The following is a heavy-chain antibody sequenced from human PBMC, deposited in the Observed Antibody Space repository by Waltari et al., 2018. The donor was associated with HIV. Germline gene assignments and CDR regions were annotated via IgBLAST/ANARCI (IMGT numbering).Heavy chain of an antibody. Sequence: EVQLVQSGGGLIKPGGSLRLSCAASGFSVSSYWMHWVRQTPGKGLVWVSRINIDGSRIDYADSVRGRFTISRDSAKNTLSLQMNSLTEEDMAVYYCSRDTFGEYDYWGQGTLVTVSS. CDR1: GFSVSSYW. CDR3: SRDTFGEYDY. J-gene: IGHJ4*02. D-gene: IGHD3-10*01. CDR2: INIDGSRI. V-gene: IGHV3-74*01.